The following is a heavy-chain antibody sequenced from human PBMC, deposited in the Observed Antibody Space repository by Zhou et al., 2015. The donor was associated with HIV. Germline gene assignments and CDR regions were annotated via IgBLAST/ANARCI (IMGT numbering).Heavy chain of an antibody. V-gene: IGHV1-2*02. J-gene: IGHJ6*02. CDR3: GKDPRRYGAGTYYMKL. Sequence: QMQLVQSGAEVKKPGASVKVSCKAFGYTFSGYHIHWVRQAPGQGLEWMGWINPDSGDTNYAQKFQARVSLTRDTSINTAFMELSGLTSDDTAVYFCGKDPRRYGAGTYYMKLWDQGTTVIV. CDR1: GYTFSGYH. CDR2: INPDSGDT. D-gene: IGHD3-10*01.